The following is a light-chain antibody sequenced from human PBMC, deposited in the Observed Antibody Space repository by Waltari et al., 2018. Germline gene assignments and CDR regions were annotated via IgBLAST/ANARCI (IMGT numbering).Light chain of an antibody. J-gene: IGLJ3*02. CDR2: INSDGSH. CDR1: SGHSSNI. V-gene: IGLV4-69*01. CDR3: QTGGHGTWV. Sequence: QLVLTQSPSASASLGASVKLTCTLDSGHSSNIVAWLQQQPEKGPRCLMKINSDGSHTKGYGIPDRFSGSSGGAGRYLNISSAQSEDEADYYCQTGGHGTWVFGGGTKLTVL.